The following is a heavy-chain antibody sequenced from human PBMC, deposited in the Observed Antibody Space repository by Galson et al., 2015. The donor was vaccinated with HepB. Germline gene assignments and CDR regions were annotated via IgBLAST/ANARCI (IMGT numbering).Heavy chain of an antibody. CDR1: AFPFSNAW. CDR3: THDYAGS. V-gene: IGHV3-15*01. CDR2: IKTKTDGGTT. Sequence: SLRLSCATSAFPFSNAWMSWVRQAPGKGLEWVGRIKTKTDGGTTDYAAPVKGRFTISRDDSKNTLYLQMNSLETEDTAVYYCTHDYAGSWGQGTLVTVSS. D-gene: IGHD4-17*01. J-gene: IGHJ4*02.